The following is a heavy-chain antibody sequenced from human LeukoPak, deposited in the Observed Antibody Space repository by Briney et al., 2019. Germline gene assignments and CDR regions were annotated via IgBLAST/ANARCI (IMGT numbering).Heavy chain of an antibody. J-gene: IGHJ4*02. CDR2: IIPIFGTA. CDR3: ARDASPILGYCSGGSCEGGYYFDY. D-gene: IGHD2-15*01. Sequence: SVKVSCKASGGTFSSYAISWVRQAPGQGLEWMGGIIPIFGTANYAQKFQSRVTITADESTSTAYMELSSLRSEDTAVYYCARDASPILGYCSGGSCEGGYYFDYWGQGTLVTVSS. V-gene: IGHV1-69*01. CDR1: GGTFSSYA.